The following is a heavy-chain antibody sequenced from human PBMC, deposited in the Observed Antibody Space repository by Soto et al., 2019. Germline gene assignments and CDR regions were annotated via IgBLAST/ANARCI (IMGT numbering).Heavy chain of an antibody. D-gene: IGHD5-12*01. V-gene: IGHV3-9*01. J-gene: IGHJ4*02. Sequence: TGRSLRLSCAASGFTFDDYAMHWVRQAPGKGLEWVSGISWNSGSIGYADSVKGRFTISRDNAKNSLYLQMNSLRAEDTALYYCAKDTAGDGYNPYFDYWGQGTLVTVSS. CDR3: AKDTAGDGYNPYFDY. CDR1: GFTFDDYA. CDR2: ISWNSGSI.